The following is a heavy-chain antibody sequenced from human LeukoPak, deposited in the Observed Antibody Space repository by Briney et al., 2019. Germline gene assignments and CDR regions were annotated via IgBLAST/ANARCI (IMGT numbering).Heavy chain of an antibody. CDR3: ARARIRSLIAARPGAFDI. V-gene: IGHV1-18*01. D-gene: IGHD6-6*01. Sequence: ASVKVSCKASGGTFSSYAISWVRQAPGQGLEWMGRISAYNGNTNYAQKLQGRVTMTTDTSTSTAYMELRSLRSDDTAVYYCARARIRSLIAARPGAFDIWGQGTMVTVSS. CDR1: GGTFSSYA. J-gene: IGHJ3*02. CDR2: ISAYNGNT.